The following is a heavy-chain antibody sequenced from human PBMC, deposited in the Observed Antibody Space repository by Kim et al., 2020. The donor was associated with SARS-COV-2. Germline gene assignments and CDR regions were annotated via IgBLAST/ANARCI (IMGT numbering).Heavy chain of an antibody. J-gene: IGHJ4*02. V-gene: IGHV4-59*08. CDR1: GGSMNSYY. CDR2: FSFRGTT. CDR3: ARRDSNIWSLDY. D-gene: IGHD6-13*01. Sequence: SETLSLTCTVSGGSMNSYYWSWIRQPPGKGLEWIGYFSFRGTTNYNPSLKSRVTISLDTSKNQFSLKLSSVTAADTAVYYCARRDSNIWSLDYWGQGTL.